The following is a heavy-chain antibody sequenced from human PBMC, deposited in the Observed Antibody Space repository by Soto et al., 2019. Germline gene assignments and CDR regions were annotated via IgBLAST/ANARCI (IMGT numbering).Heavy chain of an antibody. D-gene: IGHD6-13*01. V-gene: IGHV3-48*01. CDR2: ISSSSSTI. CDR3: ARDLGSSWYPEYFQH. Sequence: GGALRLSCAASGFTFSSYSMNWVRQAAEKGQERVSYISSSSSTIYNAASGKGQFTISRDNAKNSLYLQMNGLRAEDTALYYCARDLGSSWYPEYFQHWGQGTLVTVS. J-gene: IGHJ1*01. CDR1: GFTFSSYS.